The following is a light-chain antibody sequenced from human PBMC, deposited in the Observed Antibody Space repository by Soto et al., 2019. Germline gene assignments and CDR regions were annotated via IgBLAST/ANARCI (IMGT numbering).Light chain of an antibody. V-gene: IGLV2-14*03. J-gene: IGLJ1*01. CDR3: SSFTGSTPYV. CDR1: SSDVGGYNY. Sequence: QSALTQPASVSGSPGQSVTISCTGTSSDVGGYNYVSWYQQHPGKVPKLMIYDVSDRPSGVSNRFSGSKSGNTASLTISGLQADDEADYYCSSFTGSTPYVFGSGTKVTVL. CDR2: DVS.